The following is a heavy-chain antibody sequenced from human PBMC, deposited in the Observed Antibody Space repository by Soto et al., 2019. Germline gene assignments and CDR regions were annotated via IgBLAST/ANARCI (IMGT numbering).Heavy chain of an antibody. CDR2: FNSDGRST. CDR1: GFTFSSYW. J-gene: IGHJ4*02. CDR3: AREGGSITSDLDY. D-gene: IGHD3-3*01. Sequence: GGSLRLFCAASGFTFSSYWMHWVRQAPGKGLVWVSRFNSDGRSTSYADSVKSRFTISRDNAKNTLYLQMNSLRAEDTAVYYCAREGGSITSDLDYWGQGTLVTVSS. V-gene: IGHV3-74*01.